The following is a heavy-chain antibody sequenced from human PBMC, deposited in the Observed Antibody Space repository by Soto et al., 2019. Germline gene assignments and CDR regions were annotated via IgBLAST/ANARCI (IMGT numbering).Heavy chain of an antibody. CDR3: ARKEWELRYYGRDG. D-gene: IGHD1-26*01. J-gene: IGHJ6*02. V-gene: IGHV1-46*01. CDR1: GYPLTSYK. CDR2: INPGDSST. Sequence: QVQLVQSGAEVKKPGASVKVSCKASGYPLTSYKMYWVRQAPGQGLEWLGIINPGDSSTSYAQKYQGRGTMSRDTSASTVDKELRGLRSEDTAVDDCARKEWELRYYGRDGWGQGTTVTVS.